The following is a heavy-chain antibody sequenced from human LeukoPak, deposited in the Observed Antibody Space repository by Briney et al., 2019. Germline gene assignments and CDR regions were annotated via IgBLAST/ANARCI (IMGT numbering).Heavy chain of an antibody. D-gene: IGHD1-26*01. CDR1: GYTFTGNY. Sequence: ASVKVSCKASGYTFTGNYMHWVRQAPGQGLEWMGIINPNGGSISYAQKFQGRVTMTRDKSTSTVYMELSSLRSEDTAVYYCARDREGATGFYYFDYWGQGTLVTVSS. V-gene: IGHV1-46*01. CDR3: ARDREGATGFYYFDY. CDR2: INPNGGSI. J-gene: IGHJ4*02.